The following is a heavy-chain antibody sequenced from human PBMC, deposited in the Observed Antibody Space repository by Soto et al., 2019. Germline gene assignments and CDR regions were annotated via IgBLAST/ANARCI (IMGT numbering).Heavy chain of an antibody. CDR2: INAANGDT. CDR1: GYTFTSYG. V-gene: IGHV1-3*01. CDR3: ARRGHDYGGNSVEDY. Sequence: QVQLVQSGTEVKKPGASVKVSCKASGYTFTSYGIHWVRQAPGQRLEWMGWINAANGDTKYSPKFQGRVTITRDTSASTAYMELSSLRSEDTAVYYCARRGHDYGGNSVEDYWGQGTLVTVSS. D-gene: IGHD4-17*01. J-gene: IGHJ4*02.